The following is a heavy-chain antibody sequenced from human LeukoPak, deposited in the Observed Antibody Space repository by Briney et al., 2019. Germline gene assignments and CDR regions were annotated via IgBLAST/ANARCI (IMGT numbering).Heavy chain of an antibody. CDR3: AKDGVVRGLGPYYFDS. J-gene: IGHJ4*02. Sequence: GGSLRLSCAASGFTFSSYAMHWVRQAPGKGLEWVAVISYDGSNKYYADSVKGRFTISRDISKNTVYLQMNSLKAEDTAVYYCAKDGVVRGLGPYYFDSWGQGSLVTVSS. V-gene: IGHV3-30-3*01. D-gene: IGHD3-10*01. CDR1: GFTFSSYA. CDR2: ISYDGSNK.